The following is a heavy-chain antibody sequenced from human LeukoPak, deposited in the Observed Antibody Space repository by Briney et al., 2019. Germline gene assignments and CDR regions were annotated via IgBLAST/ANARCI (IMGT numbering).Heavy chain of an antibody. CDR2: IKQDGSEK. Sequence: GGSLRPSCAASGFTFSSYWMTWVRQAPGKGLEWVANIKQDGSEKYYVDSVKGRFTISRDNAKNSLYLQMNSLRAEDTAVYYCARDSSSSMYVEDYWGQGTLVTVSS. CDR1: GFTFSSYW. CDR3: ARDSSSSMYVEDY. D-gene: IGHD6-6*01. J-gene: IGHJ4*02. V-gene: IGHV3-7*01.